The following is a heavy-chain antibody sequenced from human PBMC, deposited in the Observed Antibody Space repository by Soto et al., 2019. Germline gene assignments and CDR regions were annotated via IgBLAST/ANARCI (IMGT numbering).Heavy chain of an antibody. D-gene: IGHD3-10*01. CDR1: GYTFTSYY. V-gene: IGHV1-46*01. J-gene: IGHJ6*02. CDR2: INPSGGST. Sequence: QVQLVQSGAEVKKPGASVKVSCKASGYTFTSYYMHWVRQAPGQGLEWMGIINPSGGSTSYAQKFQGRVTMTRDTSTSTVYMELSSLRSEDTAVYYCARDRVLRPAYYGMDVWGQGTTVTGSS. CDR3: ARDRVLRPAYYGMDV.